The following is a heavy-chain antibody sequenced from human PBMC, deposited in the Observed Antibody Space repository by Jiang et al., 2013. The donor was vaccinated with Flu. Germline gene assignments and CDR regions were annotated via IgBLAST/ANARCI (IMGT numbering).Heavy chain of an antibody. CDR3: ARARWDY. D-gene: IGHD4-23*01. CDR1: GGSFTTYY. V-gene: IGHV4-34*01. J-gene: IGHJ4*02. Sequence: LLKPSETLSLTCGVYGGSFTTYYWSWIRQPPGKGLEWIGEINHSGRTNYNPSLKSRVIISVDTSKNQFSLKLSSVTAADTAVYYCARARWDYWGQGTLVTVSS. CDR2: INHSGRT.